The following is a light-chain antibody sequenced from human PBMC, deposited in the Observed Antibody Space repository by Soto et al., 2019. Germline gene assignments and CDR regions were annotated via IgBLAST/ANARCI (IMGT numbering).Light chain of an antibody. CDR2: DAS. CDR3: QQRSNWLWT. CDR1: QSIDNY. V-gene: IGKV3-11*01. Sequence: EIVLTQSPAILSVSPGQRATLTCRASQSIDNYLVWYQQKAGQAPRLLIYDASKRATGIPARFSGSGSGADFPLTISSLEPEDFAVYYCQQRSNWLWTFGQGTKVEIK. J-gene: IGKJ1*01.